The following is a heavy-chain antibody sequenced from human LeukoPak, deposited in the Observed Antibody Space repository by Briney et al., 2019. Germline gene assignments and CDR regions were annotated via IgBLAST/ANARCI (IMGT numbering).Heavy chain of an antibody. CDR3: AELGITMIGGV. D-gene: IGHD3-10*02. CDR2: IYSCGST. CDR1: GFTVSSNY. Sequence: PGGSLRLSCAASGFTVSSNYMSWVRQAPGEELEWVSVIYSCGSTYYADSVKGRFTISRDNAKNSLYLQMNSLRAEDTAVYYCAELGITMIGGVWGKGTTVTISS. J-gene: IGHJ6*04. V-gene: IGHV3-66*01.